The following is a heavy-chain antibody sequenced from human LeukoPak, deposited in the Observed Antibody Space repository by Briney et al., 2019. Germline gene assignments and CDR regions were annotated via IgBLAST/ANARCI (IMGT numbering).Heavy chain of an antibody. J-gene: IGHJ4*02. D-gene: IGHD3-3*01. Sequence: SQTLSLTCAISGDSVSSNGASWNWIRQSPSRGLEWLGRTYYRSQQWHSDYAPSVKGRITLNPDTSKNQFSLQLNSVTPEDTAVYYYGRETDFGVVTNWGQGTLVTVSS. CDR2: TYYRSQQWHS. V-gene: IGHV6-1*01. CDR1: GDSVSSNGAS. CDR3: GRETDFGVVTN.